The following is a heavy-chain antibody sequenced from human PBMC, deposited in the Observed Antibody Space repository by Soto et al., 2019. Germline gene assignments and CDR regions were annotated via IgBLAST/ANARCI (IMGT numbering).Heavy chain of an antibody. CDR1: NGYINSGGFY. CDR2: IFHSGST. Sequence: QVQLQESGPGLLKPSQTLSLTCNVSNGYINSGGFYWSWIRQHPGKGLEWIGYIFHSGSTLYNPSLNIRFSLSADSSRTRWSLTLRSGPAPDTAFYSGARGVLPGHWFAPGARESWSPSPQ. J-gene: IGHJ5*02. CDR3: ARGVLPGHWFAP. D-gene: IGHD6-13*01. V-gene: IGHV4-31*03.